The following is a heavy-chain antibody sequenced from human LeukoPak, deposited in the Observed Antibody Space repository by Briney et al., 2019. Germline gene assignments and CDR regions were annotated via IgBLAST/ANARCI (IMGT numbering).Heavy chain of an antibody. CDR2: INGDGSST. J-gene: IGHJ6*02. V-gene: IGHV3-74*01. D-gene: IGHD3-16*01. Sequence: GGSLRLSCAASGFAFTTYWVHWVRQAPGKGLVWVSRINGDGSSTNYADSVRGRFTISRDNAKNTLFLQMNSLRVEDTAEYYCARDTSYGMDVWGQGTTVTVSS. CDR1: GFAFTTYW. CDR3: ARDTSYGMDV.